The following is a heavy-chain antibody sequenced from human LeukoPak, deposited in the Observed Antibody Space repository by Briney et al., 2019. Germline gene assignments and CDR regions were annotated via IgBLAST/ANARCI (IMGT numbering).Heavy chain of an antibody. CDR2: IYYSETT. D-gene: IGHD5/OR15-5a*01. V-gene: IGHV4-39*01. CDR1: GGSISSTAYY. Sequence: SETLSLTCTVSGGSISSTAYYWDWLRQPPGKRLEWRGSIYYSETTYYNSSLKSRVTISLNTSKNQFSLRLTSVTAADTAVYYCARQVSDYYYYYIDVWGKGATVSVSS. CDR3: ARQVSDYYYYYIDV. J-gene: IGHJ6*03.